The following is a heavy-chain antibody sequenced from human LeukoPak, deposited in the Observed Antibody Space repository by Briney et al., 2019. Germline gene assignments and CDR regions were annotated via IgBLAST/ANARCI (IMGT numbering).Heavy chain of an antibody. V-gene: IGHV3-66*01. J-gene: IGHJ4*02. D-gene: IGHD3-10*01. CDR2: IYSGGYT. CDR3: ARDRGSGLDY. Sequence: GGSLKLSCEAPGSPAIKTSLSGSAQAPGKVLEWVSVIYSGGYTYYADSVKGRFTISRDNSKNTLYLQMNSLRAEDTAVYYCARDRGSGLDYWGQGTLVTVSS. CDR1: GSPAIKTS.